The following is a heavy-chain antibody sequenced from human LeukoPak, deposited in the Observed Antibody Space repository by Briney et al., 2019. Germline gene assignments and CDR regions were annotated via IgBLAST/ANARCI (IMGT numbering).Heavy chain of an antibody. J-gene: IGHJ4*02. V-gene: IGHV3-30*02. Sequence: GGSLRLSCAASGFTFSSYGMHWVRQAPGKGLEWVAFIRYDGSNKYYADSVKGRFTISRDNSKNTLYLQMNSLRAEDTAVYYCARDRPFGGVLDFDYWGQGTLVTVSS. CDR2: IRYDGSNK. D-gene: IGHD3-16*01. CDR3: ARDRPFGGVLDFDY. CDR1: GFTFSSYG.